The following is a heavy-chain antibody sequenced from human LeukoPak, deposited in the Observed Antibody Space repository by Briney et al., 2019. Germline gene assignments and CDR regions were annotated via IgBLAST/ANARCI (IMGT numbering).Heavy chain of an antibody. D-gene: IGHD2-21*01. CDR2: INTDESST. CDR3: ARDIPYCGGDCPFDAFDI. V-gene: IGHV3-74*01. J-gene: IGHJ3*02. Sequence: AGGSLRLSCAASGFTFSSYWMHWVRQAPGKGLVWVSRINTDESSTSYADSVKGRFTISRDNAKNTLYLQMNSLRAEDTAVYYCARDIPYCGGDCPFDAFDIWGQGTMVTVSS. CDR1: GFTFSSYW.